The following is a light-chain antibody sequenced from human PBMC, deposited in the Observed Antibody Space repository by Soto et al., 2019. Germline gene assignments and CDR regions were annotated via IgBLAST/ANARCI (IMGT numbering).Light chain of an antibody. CDR2: AAS. V-gene: IGKV3-15*01. CDR3: QQYNNWPLT. J-gene: IGKJ4*01. CDR1: QSVSSN. Sequence: EIVMTQSPATLSVSPGERATLSCRASQSVSSNLAWYQNKPGQAPRLLIYAASTRATGIPARFSGSGSGTEFTLTINSLQSEDFAVYYCQQYNNWPLTFGGGTQGGYQ.